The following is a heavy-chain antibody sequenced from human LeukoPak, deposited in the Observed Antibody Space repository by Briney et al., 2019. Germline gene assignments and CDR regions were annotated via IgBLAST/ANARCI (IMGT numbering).Heavy chain of an antibody. CDR1: GGSISSYY. Sequence: PSETLSLTCTVSGGSISSYYWSWIRQPAGKGLEWIGRIYTSGSTNYNPSLKSRVTMSVDTSKNQFSLKLSSMTAADTAVYYCARERFDHFMYSSSWSLNWFDPWGQGTLVTVSS. CDR2: IYTSGST. D-gene: IGHD6-13*01. J-gene: IGHJ5*02. CDR3: ARERFDHFMYSSSWSLNWFDP. V-gene: IGHV4-4*07.